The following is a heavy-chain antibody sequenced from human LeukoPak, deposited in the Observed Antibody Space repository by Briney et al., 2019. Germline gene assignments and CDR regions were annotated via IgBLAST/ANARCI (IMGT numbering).Heavy chain of an antibody. CDR1: GGSISSYD. V-gene: IGHV4-4*07. CDR2: ILSRGTT. D-gene: IGHD1-1*01. Sequence: SETLSLTCTVSGGSISSYDRSWIRQPAGKGLEGIGRILSRGTTNYNPSLKRRDTMSVDTSKTQCSLKLRSMTAADTAVYYWAREKRTVNVFDIWGEGKTFTVSS. CDR3: AREKRTVNVFDI. J-gene: IGHJ3*02.